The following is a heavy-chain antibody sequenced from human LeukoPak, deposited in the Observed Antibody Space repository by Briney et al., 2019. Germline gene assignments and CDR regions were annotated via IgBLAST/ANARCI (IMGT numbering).Heavy chain of an antibody. V-gene: IGHV4-59*01. D-gene: IGHD2-15*01. CDR2: IHYSGST. Sequence: SETLSLTCTVSGGSISSYYWTWIRQSPGKGLEWIGYIHYSGSTNYSPSLKSRVTISVDRSKNQFSLKLSSLTAADTAVYYCAREEECSGGSCYSYGWFDPWGQGTLVIVSS. CDR3: AREEECSGGSCYSYGWFDP. CDR1: GGSISSYY. J-gene: IGHJ5*02.